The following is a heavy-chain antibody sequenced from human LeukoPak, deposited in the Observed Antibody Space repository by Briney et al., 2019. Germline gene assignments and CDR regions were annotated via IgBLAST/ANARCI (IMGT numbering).Heavy chain of an antibody. CDR2: ISTGSTFI. J-gene: IGHJ5*02. D-gene: IGHD1-7*01. CDR1: GFTFTSYS. V-gene: IGHV3-21*06. CDR3: ARGSAGTTYNWFDA. Sequence: GGSLRLSCVASGFTFTSYSMNWVRQAPGKGLEWVSSISTGSTFIYHADSVKGRFTISRDNAENSVYLQTNSLRAEDTAVYYCARGSAGTTYNWFDAWGQGTLVTVSS.